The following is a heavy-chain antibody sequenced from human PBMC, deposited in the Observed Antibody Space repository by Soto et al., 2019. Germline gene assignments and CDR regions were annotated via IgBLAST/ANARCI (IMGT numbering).Heavy chain of an antibody. CDR3: ARHIAGPRTRGFDF. V-gene: IGHV4-4*02. Sequence: QVQLQESGPGLVKPSVTLSLTCAVSGGSISDNWWSWVRQPPGKGLEWIGEISHTGTTHYNLSLWSRVTISIDKSKDQFSLNLSSVTAADTAVYYCARHIAGPRTRGFDFWGQGTLVTVFS. D-gene: IGHD1-26*01. J-gene: IGHJ4*02. CDR1: GGSISDNW. CDR2: ISHTGTT.